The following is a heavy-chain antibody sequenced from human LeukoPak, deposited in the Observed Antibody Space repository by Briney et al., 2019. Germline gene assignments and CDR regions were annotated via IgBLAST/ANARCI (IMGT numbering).Heavy chain of an antibody. CDR1: AFTFRDSA. CDR3: SSEGARLA. D-gene: IGHD6-25*01. J-gene: IGHJ4*02. Sequence: GGSLELSCAASAFTFRDSAIHWVRQATGKGLEWVGRIRSKANSYATAYAASVKDRFTISRDDSKNTAYLQMNSLKTEDTAVYYCSSEGARLAWGQGTLVTVSS. CDR2: IRSKANSYAT. V-gene: IGHV3-73*01.